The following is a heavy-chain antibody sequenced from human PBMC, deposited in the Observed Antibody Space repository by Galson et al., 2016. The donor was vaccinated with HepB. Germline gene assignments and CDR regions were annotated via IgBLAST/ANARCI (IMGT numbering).Heavy chain of an antibody. D-gene: IGHD7-27*01. CDR1: GFTFSTYS. J-gene: IGHJ6*02. V-gene: IGHV3-48*02. CDR2: VSRSISTV. CDR3: ASALGINDYYGMDV. Sequence: SLRLSCAASGFTFSTYSMNWVRQAPGKGLEWVSYVSRSISTVHYADSVKGRFTISRDNAKNSLYLQMNSLRDEDTAVYYCASALGINDYYGMDVWGQGTTVTVSS.